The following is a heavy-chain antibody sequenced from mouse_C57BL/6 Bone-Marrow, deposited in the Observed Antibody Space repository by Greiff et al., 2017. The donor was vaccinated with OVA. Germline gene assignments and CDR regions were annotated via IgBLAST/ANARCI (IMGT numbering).Heavy chain of an antibody. CDR2: FYPGSGST. D-gene: IGHD1-1*01. J-gene: IGHJ1*03. Sequence: QVQLQQSGPELVKPGASVKISCKASGYSFTSYSIHWVKQRPGQGLEWIGWFYPGSGSTKYNEKFKGKATLTADTSSSTAYMQLSSLTSEDAAVDDCAREYGSRNWYFDVWGKGTTVTVSS. CDR3: AREYGSRNWYFDV. V-gene: IGHV1-66*01. CDR1: GYSFTSYS.